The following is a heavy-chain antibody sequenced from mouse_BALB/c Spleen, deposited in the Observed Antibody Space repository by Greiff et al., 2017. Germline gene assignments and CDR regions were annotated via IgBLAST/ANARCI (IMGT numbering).Heavy chain of an antibody. J-gene: IGHJ2*01. V-gene: IGHV5-4*02. Sequence: DVHLVESGGGLVKPGGSPKLSCAASGFSFSDYYMYGVRQTPEKRLEWVATISDGGSYTYYPDSVTGRFTISRDNAKNNLYLQMSSLKSEDTAMYYCAAGGGYGPFDCRGQGTTRTDST. CDR3: AAGGGYGPFDC. CDR2: ISDGGSYT. CDR1: GFSFSDYY. D-gene: IGHD1-1*01.